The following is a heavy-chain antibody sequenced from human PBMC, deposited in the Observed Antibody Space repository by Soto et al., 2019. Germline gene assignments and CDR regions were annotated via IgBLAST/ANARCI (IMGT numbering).Heavy chain of an antibody. CDR1: GGSISSYY. CDR3: ARRYGTTFDY. D-gene: IGHD1-7*01. J-gene: IGHJ4*02. V-gene: IGHV4-59*01. Sequence: QVQLQESGPGLVKPSETLSLTCTVSGGSISSYYWSWIRQPPAKGLEWIGYIYYSGSTNYNPSLKSRVTISVDTSKNQFSLKLSSVTAADTAVYYCARRYGTTFDYWGQGTLVTVSS. CDR2: IYYSGST.